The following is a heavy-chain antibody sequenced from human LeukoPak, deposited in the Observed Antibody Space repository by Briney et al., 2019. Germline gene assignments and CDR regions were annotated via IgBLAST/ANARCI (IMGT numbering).Heavy chain of an antibody. Sequence: SETLSLTCTVSGYSISSGYYWGWIRQPPGKGLEWIGSIYHSGSTYYNPSLKSRVTISVDTSKNQFSLKLSSVTAADTAVYYCARLRFRGVDYWGQGTLVTVSS. CDR3: ARLRFRGVDY. CDR2: IYHSGST. D-gene: IGHD2-21*01. CDR1: GYSISSGYY. V-gene: IGHV4-38-2*02. J-gene: IGHJ4*02.